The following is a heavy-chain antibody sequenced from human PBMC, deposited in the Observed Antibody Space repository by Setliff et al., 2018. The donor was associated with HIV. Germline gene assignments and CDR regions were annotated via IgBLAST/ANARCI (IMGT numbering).Heavy chain of an antibody. CDR1: GYTFTSYY. Sequence: GASVKVSCKASGYTFTSYYIHWVRQAPGQGLEWMGIINPSGGGTTYAQTFQDRVTMSRDTSTSTVYMELSSLRSEDTAVYYCAREALHAGGWLPYYDYWGQGTLVTVSS. V-gene: IGHV1-46*01. CDR2: INPSGGGT. J-gene: IGHJ4*02. CDR3: AREALHAGGWLPYYDY. D-gene: IGHD6-19*01.